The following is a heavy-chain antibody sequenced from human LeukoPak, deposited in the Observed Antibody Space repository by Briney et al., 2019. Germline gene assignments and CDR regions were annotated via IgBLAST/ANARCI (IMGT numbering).Heavy chain of an antibody. V-gene: IGHV3-7*03. CDR1: GFTFSSYW. D-gene: IGHD3-22*01. Sequence: PGGSLRLSCAASGFTFSSYWMSWVRQAPGKGLEWVANIKQDGSEKYYVDSVKGRFTISRDNAKNSLYLQMNSLRAEDTAVYYCARDEYYYDSSGYYPDAFDIWGQGTMATVSS. J-gene: IGHJ3*02. CDR2: IKQDGSEK. CDR3: ARDEYYYDSSGYYPDAFDI.